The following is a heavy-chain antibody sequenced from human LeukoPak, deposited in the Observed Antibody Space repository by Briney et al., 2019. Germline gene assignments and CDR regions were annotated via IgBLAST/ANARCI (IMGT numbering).Heavy chain of an antibody. D-gene: IGHD1-26*01. V-gene: IGHV3-21*01. CDR3: ARDVGAAAPDAFDI. J-gene: IGHJ3*02. Sequence: PGGSLRLSCAASGFTVSTYNMNWVRQAPGKGPEWVSSISTSSNYIYYADSVKGRFTISRDNAKYSLYLQMNSLRVEDTDVYYCARDVGAAAPDAFDIWGQGTMVTVSS. CDR2: ISTSSNYI. CDR1: GFTVSTYN.